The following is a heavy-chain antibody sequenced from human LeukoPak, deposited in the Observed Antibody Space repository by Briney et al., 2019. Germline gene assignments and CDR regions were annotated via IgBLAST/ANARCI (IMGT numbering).Heavy chain of an antibody. CDR3: ARVGITMVRGVIYVDY. V-gene: IGHV3-11*01. D-gene: IGHD3-10*01. CDR2: ISSSVSTT. Sequence: PGGSLRFSCAASGFTFSDYYMSWIRQAPGTGLEWVSYISSSVSTTYHADPVKGRFTISRDNAKNSLYLQVNSLRAEDTAVYYCARVGITMVRGVIYVDYWGQGTLVTVSS. J-gene: IGHJ4*02. CDR1: GFTFSDYY.